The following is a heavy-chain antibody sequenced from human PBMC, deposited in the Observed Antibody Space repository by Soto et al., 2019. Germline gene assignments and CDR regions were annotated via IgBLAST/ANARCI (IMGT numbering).Heavy chain of an antibody. Sequence: GGSLRLSCAASGFTFSDYYMSWVRQAPGKGLVWVSYIISSGSTTYYADSVKGRFTISRDNAKNTLYLQMNSLRVEDTAVYYCVRENPWKYDAWGQGTLVTVAS. CDR3: VRENPWKYDA. V-gene: IGHV3-11*01. CDR2: IISSGSTT. CDR1: GFTFSDYY. J-gene: IGHJ4*02. D-gene: IGHD1-1*01.